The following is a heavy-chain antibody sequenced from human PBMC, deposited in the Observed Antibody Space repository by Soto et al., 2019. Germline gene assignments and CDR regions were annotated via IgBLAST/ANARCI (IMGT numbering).Heavy chain of an antibody. J-gene: IGHJ4*02. V-gene: IGHV1-3*01. CDR3: ARGPHSGNYFLSYFDY. CDR1: GYTFSIYT. CDR2: INAGTGDT. Sequence: QVQLVQSGAEVKKPGASVKVSCKASGYTFSIYTIHWVRQAPGQRLEWMGWINAGTGDTKFSQKFQGRVPITRDTSANTGYMELSSLRSEDTAVYYCARGPHSGNYFLSYFDYWGQGTLVTVSS. D-gene: IGHD1-26*01.